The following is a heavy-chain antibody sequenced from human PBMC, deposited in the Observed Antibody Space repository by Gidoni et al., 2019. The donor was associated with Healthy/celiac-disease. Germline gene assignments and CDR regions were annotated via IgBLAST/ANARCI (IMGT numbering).Heavy chain of an antibody. CDR3: ARDSGYYDFWSGYNWFDP. Sequence: QVKLVESGGGVVQTGRSLRLACAVSGCTFSSYGIHWVRQAPGTGLEWVAVIWYDGGNKYYADAVKGRFTISRDNSKNTLFLQMNSLRAEDTAVYYCARDSGYYDFWSGYNWFDPWGQGTLVTVSS. J-gene: IGHJ5*02. D-gene: IGHD3-3*01. CDR2: IWYDGGNK. CDR1: GCTFSSYG. V-gene: IGHV3-33*01.